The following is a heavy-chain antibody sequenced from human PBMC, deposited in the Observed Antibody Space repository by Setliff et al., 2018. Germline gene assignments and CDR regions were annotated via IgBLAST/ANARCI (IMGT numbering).Heavy chain of an antibody. CDR3: ARRATYYNFWSGYYDY. Sequence: SETLSLTCTVSGGSISSGGYYWSWIRQHPGKGLEWIGSLYYRGETFYNPSLKSPFTLSVDTSKNQFSLKLSSVTAADTAVYYCARRATYYNFWSGYYDYWGQGTLVTVSS. V-gene: IGHV4-39*07. J-gene: IGHJ4*02. CDR2: LYYRGET. CDR1: GGSISSGGYY. D-gene: IGHD3-3*01.